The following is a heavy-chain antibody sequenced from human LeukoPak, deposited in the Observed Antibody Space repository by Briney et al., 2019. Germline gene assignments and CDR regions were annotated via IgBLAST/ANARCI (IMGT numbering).Heavy chain of an antibody. CDR3: ARGRSSSWYLE. CDR1: GFTVSTNY. V-gene: IGHV3-66*01. CDR2: IYSGGST. J-gene: IGHJ4*02. D-gene: IGHD6-13*01. Sequence: GGSLRLSCAASGFTVSTNYMSWVRQAPGKGLQWVSVIYSGGSTYFADAVKGRFTISRDNSKNTLYLQMNSLRAEDTAVYYCARGRSSSWYLEWGQGTLVTVSS.